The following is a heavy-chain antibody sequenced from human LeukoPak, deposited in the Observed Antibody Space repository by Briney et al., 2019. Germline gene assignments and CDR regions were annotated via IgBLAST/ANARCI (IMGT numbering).Heavy chain of an antibody. D-gene: IGHD6-13*01. Sequence: PSETLSLTCAVSGGSISSGGYSWSWIRQPPGKGLEWIGYIYHSGSTYYNPSLKSRVTISVDRSKNQFSLKLSSVTAADTAVYYCATIATAGTTWGQGTLVTVSS. CDR1: GGSISSGGYS. V-gene: IGHV4-30-2*02. CDR3: ATIATAGTT. J-gene: IGHJ5*02. CDR2: IYHSGST.